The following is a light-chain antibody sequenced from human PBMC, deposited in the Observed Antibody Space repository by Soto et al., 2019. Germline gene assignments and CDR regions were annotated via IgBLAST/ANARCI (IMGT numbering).Light chain of an antibody. CDR2: DAS. J-gene: IGKJ3*01. CDR1: QTISND. Sequence: EIVVTQSPGTLSLSPGERATLSCGASQTISNDLAWYQQKPGQAPRLLIYDASIRATGIPARFSGSGSGTDFTLTISSLEPEDFAVYYCQHRFNRPFTFGPGTKVDIK. V-gene: IGKV3-11*01. CDR3: QHRFNRPFT.